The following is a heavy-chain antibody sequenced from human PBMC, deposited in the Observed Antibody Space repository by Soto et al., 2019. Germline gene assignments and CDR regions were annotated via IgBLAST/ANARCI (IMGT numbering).Heavy chain of an antibody. CDR3: TRDAKYYDILTGYFVNDY. D-gene: IGHD3-9*01. Sequence: QVQLVQSGAEVKKPGASVKVSCKASGYTFSNFGISWVRQAPGQGLEWLGWISTDNGNTKYAQKFQGRVTMTADTAANTAYMGLRSLRSDDTAVYYCTRDAKYYDILTGYFVNDYWGQGTLVTVSS. J-gene: IGHJ4*02. CDR1: GYTFSNFG. V-gene: IGHV1-18*01. CDR2: ISTDNGNT.